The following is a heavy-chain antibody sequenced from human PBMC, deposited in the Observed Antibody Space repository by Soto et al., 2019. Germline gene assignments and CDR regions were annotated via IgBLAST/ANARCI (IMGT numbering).Heavy chain of an antibody. D-gene: IGHD3-22*01. V-gene: IGHV3-43*01. Sequence: GESLKISCKGSGYIFTDHCIVWVRQMAGKGLEWVALNSWDGGTSAYADSVKGRFTVSRDNKKSFLYLQMDSLGPDDTALYYCVKDGDNTGYYFTYYFDHWGQGAPVTVSS. CDR1: GYIFTDHC. J-gene: IGHJ4*02. CDR2: NSWDGGTS. CDR3: VKDGDNTGYYFTYYFDH.